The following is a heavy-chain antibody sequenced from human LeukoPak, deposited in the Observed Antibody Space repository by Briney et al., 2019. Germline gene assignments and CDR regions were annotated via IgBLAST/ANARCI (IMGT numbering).Heavy chain of an antibody. D-gene: IGHD3-3*01. J-gene: IGHJ5*02. CDR3: AGAGYYDFWSGYHNWFDP. V-gene: IGHV3-21*01. CDR1: GFTFSSYS. Sequence: TGGSLRLSCAASGFTFSSYSMNWVRQAPGKGLEWVSSISSSSSYIYYADSVKGRFTISRDNAKNSLYLQMNSLRAEDTAVYYCAGAGYYDFWSGYHNWFDPWGQGTLVTVSS. CDR2: ISSSSSYI.